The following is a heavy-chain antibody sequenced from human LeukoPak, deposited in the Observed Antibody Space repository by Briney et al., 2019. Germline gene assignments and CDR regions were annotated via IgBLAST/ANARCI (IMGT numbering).Heavy chain of an antibody. CDR2: ISRESRNI. D-gene: IGHD3-16*01. Sequence: PGGSLRVSCAASGFTFSSYSMNWVRQAPGQGLEWVSIISRESRNIFYADSVKGRFTVSRDNARSSLYLQMNSLRAEDTAVYYCATSPPGGPIDNWGQGTLVTVSS. CDR3: ATSPPGGPIDN. CDR1: GFTFSSYS. J-gene: IGHJ4*02. V-gene: IGHV3-21*01.